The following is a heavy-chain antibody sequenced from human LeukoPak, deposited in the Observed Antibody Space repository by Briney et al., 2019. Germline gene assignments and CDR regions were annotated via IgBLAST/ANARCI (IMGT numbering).Heavy chain of an antibody. CDR3: ARGKLGMEAFDI. V-gene: IGHV4-59*01. CDR2: IYYSGST. Sequence: SETLSLTCTAAGGSISRYCWSWIRQPPGKGLEWIGYIYYSGSTNCNPSLKSRVTISVDTSKNQFSRKLSSVTAADTAVYYCARGKLGMEAFDIWGQGTMVTVSS. D-gene: IGHD7-27*01. CDR1: GGSISRYC. J-gene: IGHJ3*02.